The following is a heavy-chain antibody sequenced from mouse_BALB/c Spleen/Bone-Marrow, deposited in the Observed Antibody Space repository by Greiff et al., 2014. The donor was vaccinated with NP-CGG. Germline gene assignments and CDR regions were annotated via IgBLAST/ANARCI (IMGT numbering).Heavy chain of an antibody. Sequence: DVKLQESGPDLVKPSQSLSLTCTVTGYSITSGYSWHWIRQFPGNKLEWMGYIHYSGTTNYNPSLKSRISITRDTSKNQFFLQLNSVTSDDTATYYCARQNDGYLYYAMDYWGQGTSVTVSS. CDR2: IHYSGTT. D-gene: IGHD2-3*01. J-gene: IGHJ4*01. V-gene: IGHV3-1*02. CDR3: ARQNDGYLYYAMDY. CDR1: GYSITSGYS.